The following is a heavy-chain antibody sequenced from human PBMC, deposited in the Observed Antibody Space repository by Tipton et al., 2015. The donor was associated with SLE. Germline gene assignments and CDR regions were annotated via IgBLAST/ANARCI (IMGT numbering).Heavy chain of an antibody. Sequence: TLSLTCTVSGGSISSSSYYWGWIRQPPGKGLEWIGCIYYSGSTYYNPSLKSRVTISVDTSKNQFSLKLSSLTAADTAVYYCARQSLWLRYFDYWGQGTLVTVSS. CDR3: ARQSLWLRYFDY. CDR1: GGSISSSSYY. J-gene: IGHJ4*02. V-gene: IGHV4-39*01. CDR2: IYYSGST. D-gene: IGHD5-18*01.